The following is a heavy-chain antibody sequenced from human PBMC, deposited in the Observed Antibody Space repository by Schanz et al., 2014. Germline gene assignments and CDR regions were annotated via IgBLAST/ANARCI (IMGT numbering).Heavy chain of an antibody. V-gene: IGHV3-33*06. CDR1: GLNFDYYG. D-gene: IGHD3-10*01. CDR2: IGYDGSEK. CDR3: AKSGPDGWGNYQFDY. J-gene: IGHJ4*02. Sequence: QVQLVESGGGVVQPGRSLRLSCATSGLNFDYYGMNWVRQAPGKGLEWVANIGYDGSEKYYVDSVKGRFTISRDNSKDTLYLQMSGLTPEDTAVYYCAKSGPDGWGNYQFDYWGQGTLVTVSS.